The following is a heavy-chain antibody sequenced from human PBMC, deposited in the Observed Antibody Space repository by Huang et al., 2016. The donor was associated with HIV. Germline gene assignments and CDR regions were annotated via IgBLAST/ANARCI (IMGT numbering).Heavy chain of an antibody. D-gene: IGHD2-8*02. CDR1: GYTFTNHY. V-gene: IGHV1-46*01. J-gene: IGHJ4*02. CDR3: ARVSASSGGYFYDH. CDR2: INPTGGRT. Sequence: QVLLVQSGAEVERPGASVKVSCKASGYTFTNHYIHWIRQAPGQGLEWMGIINPTGGRTNYEQKFQGRVMMTRDTSTSTVHMELSSLRSEDTAVYYCARVSASSGGYFYDHWGQGTLVTVSS.